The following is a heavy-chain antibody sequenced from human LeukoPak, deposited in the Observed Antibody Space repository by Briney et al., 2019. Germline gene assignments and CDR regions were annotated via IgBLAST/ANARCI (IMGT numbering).Heavy chain of an antibody. Sequence: SETLSLTCTVSGGSISSGNYYWSWIRQPPGKGLEWIGYIFYLGSTYYNPSLRSRVTISVDTSKNQFSLKLSSVTAADTAVYYCARGGYDSSGYYIDYWGQGTLVTVSS. D-gene: IGHD3-22*01. V-gene: IGHV4-30-4*01. J-gene: IGHJ4*02. CDR3: ARGGYDSSGYYIDY. CDR1: GGSISSGNYY. CDR2: IFYLGST.